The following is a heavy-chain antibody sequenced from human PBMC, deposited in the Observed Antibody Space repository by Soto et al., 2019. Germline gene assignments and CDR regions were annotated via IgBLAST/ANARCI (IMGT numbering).Heavy chain of an antibody. CDR2: ISAYNGNT. CDR3: ARVGPSRQAYCSGGSCYWYYFDY. Sequence: ASVKVCCKASGYTFTSYGSRWVRQAPGQGLEWMGWISAYNGNTNYAQKLQGRVTMTTDTSTSTAYMELRSLRSDDTAVYYCARVGPSRQAYCSGGSCYWYYFDYWGQGTLVTVSS. D-gene: IGHD2-15*01. J-gene: IGHJ4*02. CDR1: GYTFTSYG. V-gene: IGHV1-18*01.